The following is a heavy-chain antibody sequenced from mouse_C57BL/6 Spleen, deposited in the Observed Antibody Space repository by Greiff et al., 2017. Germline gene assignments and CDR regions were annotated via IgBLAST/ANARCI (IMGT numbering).Heavy chain of an antibody. J-gene: IGHJ2*01. CDR1: GYTFTSYW. D-gene: IGHD1-1*01. Sequence: QVQLQQPGTELVMPGASVKLSCKASGYTFTSYWMHWVKQRPGQGLEWIGNINPSNGGTNYNEKFKSKDTLTVDKSSSTAYMQLSSLTSEDSAVYYCARWEITTVVATPSDYWGQGTTLTVSS. CDR3: ARWEITTVVATPSDY. V-gene: IGHV1-53*01. CDR2: INPSNGGT.